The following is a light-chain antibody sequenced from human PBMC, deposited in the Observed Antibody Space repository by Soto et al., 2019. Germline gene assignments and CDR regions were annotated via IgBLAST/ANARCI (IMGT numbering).Light chain of an antibody. CDR3: QQYASSPLLT. CDR1: QTVRNNY. Sequence: IGVKNAIDGVRLSTEDKATLSCRASQTVRNNYLAWYQQKPGQAPRLLIFGTSTRATGIPDRFSGSGSGTDFTLSISSLEPEDFAVYYCQQYASSPLLTFGGGTNVDIK. J-gene: IGKJ4*01. CDR2: GTS. V-gene: IGKV3-20*01.